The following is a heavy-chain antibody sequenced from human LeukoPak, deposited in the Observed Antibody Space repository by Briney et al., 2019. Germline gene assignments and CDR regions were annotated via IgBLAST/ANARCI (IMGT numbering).Heavy chain of an antibody. CDR3: ARWFGETLFDY. V-gene: IGHV4-61*02. CDR1: GDSISSGSYY. D-gene: IGHD3-10*01. CDR2: IYTSGST. Sequence: SETLSLTCTVSGDSISSGSYYWSWIRQPAGKGLEWVGRIYTSGSTNYNPSLKSRVTISVDTSKNQFSLKLSSVTAADTAVYYCARWFGETLFDYWGQGTLVTVSS. J-gene: IGHJ4*02.